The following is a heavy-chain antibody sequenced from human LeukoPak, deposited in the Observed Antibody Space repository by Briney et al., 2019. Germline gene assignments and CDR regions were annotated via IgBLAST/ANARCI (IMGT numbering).Heavy chain of an antibody. Sequence: SETLSLTCTVSGGSISSYYWSWIRQPPGKGLEWIGYIYYSGSTNYNPSLKSRVTISVDTSKNQFSLKLSSVTAADTAVYYCARLRSTYYYYYYGMDVWGQGTTVTVSS. CDR1: GGSISSYY. V-gene: IGHV4-59*08. J-gene: IGHJ6*02. CDR3: ARLRSTYYYYYYGMDV. CDR2: IYYSGST.